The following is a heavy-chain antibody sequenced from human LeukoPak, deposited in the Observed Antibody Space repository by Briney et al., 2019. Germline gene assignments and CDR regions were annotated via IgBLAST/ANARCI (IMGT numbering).Heavy chain of an antibody. D-gene: IGHD4-23*01. CDR1: GFTVSSNY. Sequence: GGSLRLSCAASGFTVSSNYMTWVRQAPGKGLEWASVIYSGGNTYYADSVKGRFSISRDNSKNTVYLQMNSLRTEDTAVYYCARLVTGTTVINSGWFDPWGQGTLVTVSS. CDR3: ARLVTGTTVINSGWFDP. J-gene: IGHJ5*02. V-gene: IGHV3-66*04. CDR2: IYSGGNT.